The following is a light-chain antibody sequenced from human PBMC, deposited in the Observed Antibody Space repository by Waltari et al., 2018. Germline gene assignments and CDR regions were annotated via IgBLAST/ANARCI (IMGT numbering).Light chain of an antibody. CDR1: GSNIGAGYD. CDR3: QSYDTSLSVV. J-gene: IGLJ3*02. CDR2: GSS. V-gene: IGLV1-40*01. Sequence: QPVLTQPPSVSGAPGQRVTISCTGSGSNIGAGYDVHWYQPLPRAAPKLLIYGSSTRPLGVPDRFFGSTSGTSASLAITGLQAEDEADYYCQSYDTSLSVVFGGGTKLTVL.